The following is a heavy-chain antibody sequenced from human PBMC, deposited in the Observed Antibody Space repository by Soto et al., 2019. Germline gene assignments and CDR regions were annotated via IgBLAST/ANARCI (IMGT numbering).Heavy chain of an antibody. D-gene: IGHD4-17*01. V-gene: IGHV5-51*01. CDR2: IYPRDSDT. CDR3: ARLKMTAVTLKYYYGIDV. J-gene: IGHJ6*02. CDR1: GYKFSTYW. Sequence: GESLKISCQGSGYKFSTYWIGWVRQMPGEGLEWMGIIYPRDSDTRYSPSFQGQVTISADKSIDTAYLQWRSLRASDTAIYYCARLKMTAVTLKYYYGIDVWGQGTTVTVSS.